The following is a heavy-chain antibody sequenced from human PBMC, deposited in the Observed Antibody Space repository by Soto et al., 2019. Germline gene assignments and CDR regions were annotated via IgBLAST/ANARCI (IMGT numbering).Heavy chain of an antibody. CDR2: IYYSGST. D-gene: IGHD3-22*01. CDR1: GGSISSGDYY. Sequence: PSETLSLTCTVSGGSISSGDYYWSWIRQPPGKGLEWIGYIYYSGSTYYNPSLKSRVTISVDTSKNQFSLKLSSVTAADTAVYYCARAHYYDSSGLLDLWGQGTQVTVSS. V-gene: IGHV4-30-4*01. CDR3: ARAHYYDSSGLLDL. J-gene: IGHJ5*02.